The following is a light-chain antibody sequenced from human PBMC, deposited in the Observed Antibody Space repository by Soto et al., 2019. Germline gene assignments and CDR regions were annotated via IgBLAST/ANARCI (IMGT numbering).Light chain of an antibody. V-gene: IGKV1-12*01. CDR1: QDISSW. CDR3: QQGNSFPLT. J-gene: IGKJ4*01. CDR2: AAS. Sequence: DIQMTQSPSSVSASVGDRVTITCRASQDISSWLAWFQQKPGKAPKLLIYAASSLHIGVPSRFSGSGSGTDFTLTINRLQPEDFATYYCQQGNSFPLTFGGGNKVEIK.